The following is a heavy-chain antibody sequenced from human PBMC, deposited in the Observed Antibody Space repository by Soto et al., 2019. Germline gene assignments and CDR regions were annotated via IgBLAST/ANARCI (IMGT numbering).Heavy chain of an antibody. V-gene: IGHV3-74*03. J-gene: IGHJ4*02. CDR3: VRLLDVDY. CDR2: INRDGTTS. Sequence: EMHLVESGGGLVQPGGSLRLSCAASGFTFSNYWMHWVRQAPGKGLVWISRINRDGTTSEYADSVKGRFTISRDNAKNVVYLQMNSLRAEDTAIYYCVRLLDVDYWGQGTRVTVSS. D-gene: IGHD3-10*01. CDR1: GFTFSNYW.